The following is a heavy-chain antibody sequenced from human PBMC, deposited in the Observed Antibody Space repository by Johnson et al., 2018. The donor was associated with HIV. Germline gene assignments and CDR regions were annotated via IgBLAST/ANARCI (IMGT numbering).Heavy chain of an antibody. J-gene: IGHJ3*02. CDR2: IKSDGTST. CDR1: GFTFSSYW. Sequence: VQLVESGGGLVQPGGSLRLSCAASGFTFSSYWMHWVRQAPGKGLVWVSRIKSDGTSTNYADSVKGRFTISRDNAKDTLYLQLNSLRAEDTAVYYCARDLHDSSGYYYEGDAFDIWGQGTMVTVSS. V-gene: IGHV3-74*01. D-gene: IGHD3-22*01. CDR3: ARDLHDSSGYYYEGDAFDI.